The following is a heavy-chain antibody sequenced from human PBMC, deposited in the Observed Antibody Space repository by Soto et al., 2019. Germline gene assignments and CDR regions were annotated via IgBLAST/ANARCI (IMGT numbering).Heavy chain of an antibody. Sequence: QVQLQESGPGLVKPSETLSLTCTVSGGSVSSGSYYWSWIRQPPGKGLEWIGYIYYSGSTNYHPSLKSRVTISVDTSKNQFSLKLSSVTAADTAVYYCARDFTFGGVIDRWGQGTLVTVSS. V-gene: IGHV4-61*01. CDR3: ARDFTFGGVIDR. CDR2: IYYSGST. CDR1: GGSVSSGSYY. J-gene: IGHJ5*02. D-gene: IGHD3-16*01.